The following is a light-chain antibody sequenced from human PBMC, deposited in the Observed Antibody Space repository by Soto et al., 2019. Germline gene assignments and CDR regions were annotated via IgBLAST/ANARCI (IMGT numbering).Light chain of an antibody. Sequence: QPVLTQSPSASASLGASVKLTCTLTSGHSSYAIAWHQQQPEKGPRYLMNLNGDGSHSKGDGIPDRFSGSSSGAERYLTISSLQSEDEAEYYCQTWGTGIQVFGGGTKLTVL. J-gene: IGLJ3*02. CDR1: SGHSSYA. V-gene: IGLV4-69*01. CDR2: LNGDGSH. CDR3: QTWGTGIQV.